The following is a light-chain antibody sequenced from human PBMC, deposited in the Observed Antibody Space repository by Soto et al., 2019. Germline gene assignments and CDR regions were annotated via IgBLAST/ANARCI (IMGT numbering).Light chain of an antibody. Sequence: DIQMTQSPSSLSASVGDRVTMTCRASQSISNYLNWYQQKPGKAPKLLIYTASTLQSGVPSRFSGSGSGTDFTLTISSLQPEDFATYYCQQGYNTPRTFGQGTKVDIK. CDR3: QQGYNTPRT. V-gene: IGKV1-39*01. CDR2: TAS. CDR1: QSISNY. J-gene: IGKJ1*01.